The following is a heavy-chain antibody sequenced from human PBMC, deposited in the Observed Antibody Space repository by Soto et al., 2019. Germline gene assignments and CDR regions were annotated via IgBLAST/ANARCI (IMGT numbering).Heavy chain of an antibody. V-gene: IGHV4-59*01. Sequence: PSETLSLTCTVSGGSISSYYWSWIRQPPGKGLEWIGYIYYSGSTNYNPSLKSRVTISVDTSKNQFSLKLSSVTAAGTAVYYCARDYGSGSYDYWGQGTLVTVSS. CDR3: ARDYGSGSYDY. J-gene: IGHJ4*02. D-gene: IGHD3-10*01. CDR2: IYYSGST. CDR1: GGSISSYY.